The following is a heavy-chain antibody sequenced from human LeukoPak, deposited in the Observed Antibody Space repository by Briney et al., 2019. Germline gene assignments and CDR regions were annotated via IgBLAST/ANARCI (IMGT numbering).Heavy chain of an antibody. CDR1: GGSISSYY. Sequence: PSETLSLTCTVSGGSISSYYWSWIRQPPGKGLEWIGDVYYSGSTYYNPSLKSRVTISVDTSKNQFSLKLSSVTAADTAVYYCARGPPRTDSSGPLDIWGQGTMVTVSS. CDR2: VYYSGST. V-gene: IGHV4-59*12. J-gene: IGHJ3*02. CDR3: ARGPPRTDSSGPLDI. D-gene: IGHD3-22*01.